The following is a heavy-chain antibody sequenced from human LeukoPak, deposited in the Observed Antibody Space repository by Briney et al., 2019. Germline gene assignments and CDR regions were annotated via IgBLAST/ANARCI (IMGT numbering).Heavy chain of an antibody. CDR1: GYTFTGYY. CDR2: INPNSGGT. J-gene: IGHJ4*02. CDR3: ARDSEPQAAAGNFDY. V-gene: IGHV1-2*02. Sequence: ASVKVSCKASGYTFTGYYMHWVRQAPGQGLEWMGWINPNSGGTNYAQKFQGRVTMTRDTSISTACMELSRLRSDDTAVYYCARDSEPQAAAGNFDYWGQGTLVTVSS. D-gene: IGHD6-13*01.